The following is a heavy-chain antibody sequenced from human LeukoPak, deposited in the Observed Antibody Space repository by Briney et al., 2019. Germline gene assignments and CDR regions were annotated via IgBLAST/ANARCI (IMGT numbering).Heavy chain of an antibody. V-gene: IGHV1-24*01. CDR1: GYTLTELS. Sequence: ASVKVSCKVSGYTLTELSMHWVRQAPGKGPEWMGGFDPEDGETIYAQKFQGRVTMTEDTSTDTAYMELSSLRSEDTAVYYCAAGVSQGGYYFDYWGQGTLVTVSS. J-gene: IGHJ4*02. D-gene: IGHD3-16*01. CDR2: FDPEDGET. CDR3: AAGVSQGGYYFDY.